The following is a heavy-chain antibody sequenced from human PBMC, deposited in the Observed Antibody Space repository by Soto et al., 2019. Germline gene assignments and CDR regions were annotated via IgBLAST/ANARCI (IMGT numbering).Heavy chain of an antibody. Sequence: EVQLAESGGGLVQPGRSLRLSCAASGFSFEDYAMHWVRQAPGKGLEWVSVIRWSSANIGYADSVKGRFPISRDNSKNSLYLQMNSLRAEDTAFYYCARTEDFLGALDYWGLGTLLTFSS. V-gene: IGHV3-9*01. J-gene: IGHJ4*01. CDR1: GFSFEDYA. CDR3: ARTEDFLGALDY. D-gene: IGHD3-3*01. CDR2: IRWSSANI.